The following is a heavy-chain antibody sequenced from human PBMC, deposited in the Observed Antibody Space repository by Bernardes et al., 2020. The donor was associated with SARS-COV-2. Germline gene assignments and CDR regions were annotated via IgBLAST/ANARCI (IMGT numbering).Heavy chain of an antibody. D-gene: IGHD6-13*01. J-gene: IGHJ5*02. CDR2: IWYDGSNK. V-gene: IGHV3-33*01. CDR3: AREMIPAAGFWFDP. CDR1: GFTFSSYG. Sequence: LRLSCAASGFTFSSYGMHWVRQAPGKGLEWVAVIWYDGSNKYYADSVKGRFTISRDNSKNTLYLQMNSLRAEDTAVYYCAREMIPAAGFWFDPWGQGTLVTVSS.